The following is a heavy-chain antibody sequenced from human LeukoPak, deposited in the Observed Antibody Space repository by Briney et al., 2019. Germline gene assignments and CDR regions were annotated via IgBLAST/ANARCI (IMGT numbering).Heavy chain of an antibody. CDR2: INAGNGNT. J-gene: IGHJ4*02. D-gene: IGHD6-13*01. CDR3: ARDPIGSRWPYYFDY. CDR1: GYTFTTYA. V-gene: IGHV1-3*01. Sequence: ASVTVSCKASGYTFTTYAMHWVRQAPGQRLEWMGWINAGNGNTKYSQKFQARVTITRDTSASTAHMELNSLRSEDTAVYYCARDPIGSRWPYYFDYWGQGTLVTVSS.